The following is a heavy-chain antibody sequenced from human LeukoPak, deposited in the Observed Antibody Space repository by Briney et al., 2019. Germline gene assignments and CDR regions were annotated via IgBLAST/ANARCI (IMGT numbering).Heavy chain of an antibody. CDR3: ARAHYDFWSGYPVPTY. J-gene: IGHJ4*02. CDR1: GGTFSSYA. Sequence: SVKVSCKASGGTFSSYAISWVRQAPGQGLEWMGGIIPIFGTANYAQKFQGRVTITADESTSTAYMELSSLRSEDTAVYYCARAHYDFWSGYPVPTYWGQGTLVTVSS. V-gene: IGHV1-69*01. CDR2: IIPIFGTA. D-gene: IGHD3-3*01.